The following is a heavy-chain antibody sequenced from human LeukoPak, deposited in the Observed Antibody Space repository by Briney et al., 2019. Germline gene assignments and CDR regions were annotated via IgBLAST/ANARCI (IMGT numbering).Heavy chain of an antibody. CDR3: ARDRVGYSYGGASGY. Sequence: ASVTVSCKASGYTFTGYYMHWVRQAPGQGLEWMGWINPNSGGTNYAQKFQGRVTMTRDTSISTAYMELSRLRSDDTAVYYCARDRVGYSYGGASGYWGQGTLVTVSS. D-gene: IGHD5-18*01. CDR1: GYTFTGYY. J-gene: IGHJ4*02. V-gene: IGHV1-2*02. CDR2: INPNSGGT.